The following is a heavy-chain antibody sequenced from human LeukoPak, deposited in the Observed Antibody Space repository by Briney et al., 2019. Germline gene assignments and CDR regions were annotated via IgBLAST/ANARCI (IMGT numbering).Heavy chain of an antibody. CDR1: GFTFSSYA. J-gene: IGHJ4*02. V-gene: IGHV3-23*01. CDR2: ISGSGGST. Sequence: GGSLRLSCAASGFTFSSYAMSWVRQAPGKGLEWVSAISGSGGSTYYADSVKGRFTISRDNSKNTLYLQMNSLRAEDTAAYYCAKIGGGSSIYYFDYWGQGTQVTVSS. D-gene: IGHD6-13*01. CDR3: AKIGGGSSIYYFDY.